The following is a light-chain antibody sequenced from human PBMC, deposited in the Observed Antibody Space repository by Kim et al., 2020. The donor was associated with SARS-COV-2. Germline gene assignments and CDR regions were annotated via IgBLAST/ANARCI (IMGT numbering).Light chain of an antibody. CDR2: GKN. V-gene: IGLV3-19*01. Sequence: VGLGQTVRITCQGDSLKSYYATWYQQTPGQAPILVTYGKNNRPSGIPDRFAGSNSGNTASLTITGTPAGDEAYYYCNSRDSNDNVVFGGGAQLTVL. CDR3: NSRDSNDNVV. CDR1: SLKSYY. J-gene: IGLJ2*01.